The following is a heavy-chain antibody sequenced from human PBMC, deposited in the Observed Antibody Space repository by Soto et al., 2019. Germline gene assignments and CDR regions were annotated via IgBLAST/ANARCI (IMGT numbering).Heavy chain of an antibody. CDR2: IWYDGSNK. V-gene: IGHV3-33*01. CDR1: GFTFSSYG. CDR3: AREASSSSAFDY. Sequence: QVQLVESGGGVVQPGRSLRLSCAASGFTFSSYGMHWVRQAPGKGLGWVAVIWYDGSNKYYADSVKGRFTISRDNSKNTLYLQMNSLRAEDTAVYYCAREASSSSAFDYWGQGTLVTVSS. J-gene: IGHJ4*02. D-gene: IGHD6-6*01.